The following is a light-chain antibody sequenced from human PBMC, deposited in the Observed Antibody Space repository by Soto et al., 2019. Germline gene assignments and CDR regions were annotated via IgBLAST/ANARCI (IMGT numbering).Light chain of an antibody. Sequence: IVLPQSPGTLSVSPGERVTLSCRASQDVISSYLAWYQQRRGQAPRLLIYGASSRATGIPDRFSGSGSGTDFTLTISRLEPEDFAVYYCQQYGSSPITFGQGTRLEIK. V-gene: IGKV3-20*01. CDR1: QDVISSY. CDR2: GAS. J-gene: IGKJ5*01. CDR3: QQYGSSPIT.